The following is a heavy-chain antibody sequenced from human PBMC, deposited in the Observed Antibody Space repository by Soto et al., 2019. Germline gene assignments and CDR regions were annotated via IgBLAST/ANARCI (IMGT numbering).Heavy chain of an antibody. J-gene: IGHJ6*02. CDR3: ARVAASSWYYYYYGMDV. Sequence: GGSLRLSCAASGFTFSSYCMHWVRQAPGKGLVWVSRINSDGSSTSYADSVKGRFTISRDNAKNTLYLQMNSLRAEDTAVYYCARVAASSWYYYYYGMDVWGQGTTVTVSS. D-gene: IGHD6-13*01. V-gene: IGHV3-74*01. CDR2: INSDGSST. CDR1: GFTFSSYC.